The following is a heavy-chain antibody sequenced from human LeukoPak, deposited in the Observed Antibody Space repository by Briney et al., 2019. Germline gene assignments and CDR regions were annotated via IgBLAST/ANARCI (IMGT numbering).Heavy chain of an antibody. Sequence: SETLSLTCAVYGGSFSGYCWSWIRQPPGKGLEWIGEINHSGSTNYNPSLKSRVTISVDTSKNQCSLKLSSATAADTAVYYCARGYSSSRGSDYWGQGTLVTVSS. CDR3: ARGYSSSRGSDY. CDR1: GGSFSGYC. J-gene: IGHJ4*02. D-gene: IGHD6-13*01. CDR2: INHSGST. V-gene: IGHV4-34*01.